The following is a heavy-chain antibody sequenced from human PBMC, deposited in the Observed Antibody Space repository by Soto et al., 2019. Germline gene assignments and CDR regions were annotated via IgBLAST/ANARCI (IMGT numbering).Heavy chain of an antibody. D-gene: IGHD3-16*01. CDR2: LTAIGANR. V-gene: IGHV3-30*03. CDR1: GFAFSESG. CDR3: AARGNFDY. Sequence: QVHLVESGGGVVQPGRSLRLSCAASGFAFSESGMHWVRQAPGKGLEWLTLLTAIGANRFFAHSVKGRFTVSRDNSINTLYLQRNSLTSEDTAVYYWAARGNFDYWGRGTLVTVSS. J-gene: IGHJ4*02.